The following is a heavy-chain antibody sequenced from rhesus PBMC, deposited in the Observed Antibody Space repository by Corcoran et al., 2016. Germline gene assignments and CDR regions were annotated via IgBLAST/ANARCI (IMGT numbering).Heavy chain of an antibody. CDR2: IYVSGWSN. CDR3: ARGGSSWSEWDTVGTEWYFDL. J-gene: IGHJ2*01. Sequence: QVQLQESGPGLVKPSETLSLTCAVSGYSISSGYYCGWIRQPPGKGLEWFVSIYVSGWSNYINPSLKSRVTVEGDTYKNQFSLKRSSVTAADTAVDYCARGGSSWSEWDTVGTEWYFDLWGPGTPITISS. D-gene: IGHD5-42*01. CDR1: GYSISSGYY. V-gene: IGHV4S14*01.